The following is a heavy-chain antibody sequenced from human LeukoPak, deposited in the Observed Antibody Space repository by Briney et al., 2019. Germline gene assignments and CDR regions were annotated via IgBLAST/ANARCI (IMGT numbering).Heavy chain of an antibody. V-gene: IGHV3-23*01. D-gene: IGHD5-12*01. CDR1: GFTFSHYA. CDR2: ISGYSGRT. Sequence: PGGSLRLSCAASGFTFSHYAMSWVRQIPGEGLDWVSSISGYSGRTYYTDSVKGRFTISRDNFNNTLYLQMSSLRAEDTALYYCAKFLGGDEKVDAFDVWGPGTRVTVSS. J-gene: IGHJ3*01. CDR3: AKFLGGDEKVDAFDV.